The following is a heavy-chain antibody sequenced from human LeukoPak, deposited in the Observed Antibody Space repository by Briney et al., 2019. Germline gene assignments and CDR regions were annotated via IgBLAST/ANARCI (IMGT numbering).Heavy chain of an antibody. CDR3: ARGQIRGVGFFDY. Sequence: SETLSLTCYVFYSSVSRGYYWGWIRQPPGKGLEWIGSIYHSGSTYHNPSLKSRVTLSVDESKNQFSLKLSSVTAADTAVYYCARGQIRGVGFFDYWGHGTLVTVSS. D-gene: IGHD3-16*01. CDR2: IYHSGST. CDR1: YSSVSRGYY. V-gene: IGHV4-38-2*02. J-gene: IGHJ4*01.